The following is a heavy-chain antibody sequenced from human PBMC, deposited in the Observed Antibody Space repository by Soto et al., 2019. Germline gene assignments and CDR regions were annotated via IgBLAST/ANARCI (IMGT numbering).Heavy chain of an antibody. D-gene: IGHD2-15*01. CDR3: TRTAYCSGGSCYLWYYFDY. V-gene: IGHV3-49*03. CDR1: GFTFGDYA. Sequence: GGSLRLSCTASGFTFGDYAMSWFRQAPGKGLEWVGFIRSKAYGGTTEYAASVKGRFTISRDDSKSIAYLQMNSLKTEDTAVYYCTRTAYCSGGSCYLWYYFDYWGQGTLVTVSS. CDR2: IRSKAYGGTT. J-gene: IGHJ4*02.